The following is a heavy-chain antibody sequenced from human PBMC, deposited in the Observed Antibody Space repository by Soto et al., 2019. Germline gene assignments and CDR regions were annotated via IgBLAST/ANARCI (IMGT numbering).Heavy chain of an antibody. J-gene: IGHJ4*02. CDR1: GYTFTSYA. CDR3: ARGPGRPDGPGDY. V-gene: IGHV1-3*01. Sequence: QVQLVQSGAEVKKPGASVKVSCKASGYTFTSYAMHWVRQAPGQRLEWMGWINAGNGNTKYSQKFQDRVTITRDTSASTAYMELSSLRSKDTAVYSYARGPGRPDGPGDYWGQGTLVTVSS. CDR2: INAGNGNT.